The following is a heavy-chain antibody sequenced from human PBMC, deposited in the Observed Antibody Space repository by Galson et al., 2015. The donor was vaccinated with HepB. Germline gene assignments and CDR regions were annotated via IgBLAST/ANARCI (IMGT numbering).Heavy chain of an antibody. Sequence: SETLSLTCTVSGGSISSSSYYWGWLRQPPGKGLEWIGRIYGSGSTYYNPSLKSRVTMSVDTSKNQFSLRLNSVTAADTAVYYCARQSREYSSGWYLGSFNYMDVWGKGSTVTVSS. J-gene: IGHJ6*03. CDR3: ARQSREYSSGWYLGSFNYMDV. CDR2: IYGSGST. V-gene: IGHV4-39*07. CDR1: GGSISSSSYY. D-gene: IGHD6-19*01.